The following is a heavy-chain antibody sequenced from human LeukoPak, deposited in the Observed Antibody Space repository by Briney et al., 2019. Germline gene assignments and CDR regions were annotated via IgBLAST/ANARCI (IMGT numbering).Heavy chain of an antibody. Sequence: SETLSLTCTVSGGSISSYYWSWIRQPPGKGLEWIGYIYYSGSTNYNPSLKSRVTISVDTSKNQFSLKLSSVTAADTAVYYCARNLVYDYGNFDYWGQGTPVTVSS. J-gene: IGHJ4*02. CDR1: GGSISSYY. CDR3: ARNLVYDYGNFDY. CDR2: IYYSGST. D-gene: IGHD4-17*01. V-gene: IGHV4-59*01.